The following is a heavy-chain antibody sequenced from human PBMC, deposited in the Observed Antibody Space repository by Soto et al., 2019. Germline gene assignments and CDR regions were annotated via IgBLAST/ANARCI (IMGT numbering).Heavy chain of an antibody. CDR3: ARLYSSRRYAGWIDP. CDR1: GYTFTGYY. CDR2: INPNSGGT. J-gene: IGHJ5*02. D-gene: IGHD6-19*01. Sequence: ASVKVSCKASGYTFTGYYMHWVRQAPGQGLEWMGWINPNSGGTNYAQKFQGWVTLTRDTSISTAYMELSRLRSDDTAVYYCARLYSSRRYAGWIDPPGQGTLVTVST. V-gene: IGHV1-2*04.